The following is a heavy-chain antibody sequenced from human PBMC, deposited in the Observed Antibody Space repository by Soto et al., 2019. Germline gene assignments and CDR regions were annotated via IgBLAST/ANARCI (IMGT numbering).Heavy chain of an antibody. CDR1: GYTFTNYA. Sequence: GASVKVCCKSSGYTFTNYAIHWVRQAPGQRLEWMGWINAGNGNTKYSQKFQGRVTITRDTSASTAYMELNSLRSEDTAVYYCARPSVWYFDLWGRGTLVTVSS. J-gene: IGHJ2*01. CDR2: INAGNGNT. CDR3: ARPSVWYFDL. V-gene: IGHV1-3*01.